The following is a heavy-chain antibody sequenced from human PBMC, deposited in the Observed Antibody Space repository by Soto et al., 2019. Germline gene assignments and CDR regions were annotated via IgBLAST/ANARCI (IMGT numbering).Heavy chain of an antibody. CDR2: ISRGGGSI. D-gene: IGHD2-15*01. J-gene: IGHJ4*02. CDR3: AKAPSLRTYCSGGSCYSESAEFDY. Sequence: GGSLRLSCAASGFAFSTYWMFWVRQAPGKGLVWVSRISRGGGSIYYADSVKGRFTISRDNAKNTLYLQMNSLRAEDTAVYYCAKAPSLRTYCSGGSCYSESAEFDYWGQGTLVTVSS. CDR1: GFAFSTYW. V-gene: IGHV3-74*01.